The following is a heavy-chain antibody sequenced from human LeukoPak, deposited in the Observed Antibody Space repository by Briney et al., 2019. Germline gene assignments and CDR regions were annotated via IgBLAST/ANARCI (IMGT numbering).Heavy chain of an antibody. CDR1: GFTFSSYD. J-gene: IGHJ4*02. CDR3: AKKGQADDYGKPD. D-gene: IGHD4-17*01. Sequence: GGSLRLSCAASGFTFSSYDLSWVRQAPGKGLECVSAISRGVGSTYYADSVKGRFTISRDNSKNTLYLQTNNLRADDTAVYYCAKKGQADDYGKPDWGQGTLVTVSS. V-gene: IGHV3-23*01. CDR2: ISRGVGST.